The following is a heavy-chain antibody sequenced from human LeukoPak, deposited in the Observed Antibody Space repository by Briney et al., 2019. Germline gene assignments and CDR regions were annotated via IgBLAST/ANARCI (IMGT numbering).Heavy chain of an antibody. D-gene: IGHD6-6*01. Sequence: GGSLRLSCVASGFTFTDHPMNWVRQAPGKGLEWISYIGGDGIAFYADSVKGRFTASRDNAKNTLYLQVNNLRAEDTAVYYCARGPNSNWSGLDFWGQGTLLTVSS. CDR2: IGGDGIA. V-gene: IGHV3-69-1*01. CDR3: ARGPNSNWSGLDF. CDR1: GFTFTDHP. J-gene: IGHJ4*02.